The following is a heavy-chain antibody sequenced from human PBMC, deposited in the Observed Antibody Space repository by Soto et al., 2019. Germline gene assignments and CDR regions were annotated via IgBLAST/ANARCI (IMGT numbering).Heavy chain of an antibody. V-gene: IGHV1-69*06. Sequence: SVKVSCKASGGTFSSYAISWVRQAPGQGLEWMGGIIPIFGTANYAQKFQGRVTITADKSTSTAYMELSSLRSEDTAVYYCARGPGFGVVTHLDYWGQGTLVTVSS. D-gene: IGHD3-3*01. CDR2: IIPIFGTA. J-gene: IGHJ4*02. CDR3: ARGPGFGVVTHLDY. CDR1: GGTFSSYA.